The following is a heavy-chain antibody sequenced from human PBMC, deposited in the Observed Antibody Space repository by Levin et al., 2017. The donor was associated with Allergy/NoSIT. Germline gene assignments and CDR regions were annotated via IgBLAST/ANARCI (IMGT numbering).Heavy chain of an antibody. D-gene: IGHD5-12*01. CDR1: GASISRYY. CDR2: IFYSGIT. V-gene: IGHV4-59*01. Sequence: PSETLSLTCTVTGASISRYYWNWIRQPPGKGLEWIGHIFYSGITKSKPSLESRLTISMDTSKNQVSLKLTSVTAADTAVYYCARDSGSWHHGMDVWGHGTTVTVSS. CDR3: ARDSGSWHHGMDV. J-gene: IGHJ6*01.